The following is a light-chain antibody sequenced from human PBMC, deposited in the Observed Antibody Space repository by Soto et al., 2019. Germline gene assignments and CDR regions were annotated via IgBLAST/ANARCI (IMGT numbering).Light chain of an antibody. V-gene: IGLV1-40*01. CDR3: QSYDRSLSGYV. CDR2: GDN. J-gene: IGLJ1*01. CDR1: SSNIGAGYD. Sequence: QSVLTQPPSASGTPGQRVTISCSGSSSNIGAGYDVHWYQQLPDTAPKLLIYGDNNRPSGVPDRFSDSKSGTSASLAITGLQAEDEADYYCQSYDRSLSGYVFGTGTKVTVL.